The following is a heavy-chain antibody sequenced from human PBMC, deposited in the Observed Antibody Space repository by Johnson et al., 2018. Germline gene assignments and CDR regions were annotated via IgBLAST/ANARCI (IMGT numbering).Heavy chain of an antibody. D-gene: IGHD3-10*01. V-gene: IGHV3-23*01. CDR3: ARELHQMTFGEGAFDI. CDR1: GFTFSNYA. J-gene: IGHJ3*02. Sequence: EVQLLESGGGLVQPGGSLRLSCAASGFTFSNYAMNWVRQAPGKGLEWVSAISGNGGSTYYADSVKGRFTSSRANSKNTLYLQMNSLRAEDTAVYYCARELHQMTFGEGAFDIWGQGTMVTVSS. CDR2: ISGNGGST.